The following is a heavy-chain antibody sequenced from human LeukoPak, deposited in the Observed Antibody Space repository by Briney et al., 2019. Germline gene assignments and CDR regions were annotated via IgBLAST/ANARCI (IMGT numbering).Heavy chain of an antibody. D-gene: IGHD6-13*01. V-gene: IGHV3-9*02. CDR1: GFTSDDYA. J-gene: IGHJ5*02. Sequence: PGRSLRLSCAASGFTSDDYAMHWVRQAPGKGLEWVSGISWNSGSIGYADSVKGRFTISRDNAKNSLYLQMNSLRAEDTALYYCAKDSGIAAAGTFDPWGQGTLVTVSS. CDR3: AKDSGIAAAGTFDP. CDR2: ISWNSGSI.